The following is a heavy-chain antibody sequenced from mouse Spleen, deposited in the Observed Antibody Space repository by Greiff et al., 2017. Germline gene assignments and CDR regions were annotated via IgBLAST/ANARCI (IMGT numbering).Heavy chain of an antibody. D-gene: IGHD2-1*01. CDR1: GFNIKDTY. V-gene: IGHV14-3*02. CDR3: ARSGGNYDFDY. J-gene: IGHJ2*01. Sequence: EVKLMESGAELVKPGASVKLSCTASGFNIKDTYMHWVKQRPEQGLEWIGRIDPANGNTKYDPKFQGKATITADTSSNTAYLQLSSLTSEDTAVYYCARSGGNYDFDYWGQGTTLTVSS. CDR2: IDPANGNT.